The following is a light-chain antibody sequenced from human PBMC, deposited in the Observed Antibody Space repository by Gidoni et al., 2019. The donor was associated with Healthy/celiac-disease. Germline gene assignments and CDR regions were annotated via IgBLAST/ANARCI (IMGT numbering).Light chain of an antibody. Sequence: EIVLTQSPATLSLSPGERATLSCRASPSVSSYLAWYQQKPCQAPRLLIYEASNRATGIPARFSGSGSGTDFTLTISSLEHEDFAVYYCQQRSNWPLLTFGGGTKVEIK. J-gene: IGKJ4*01. V-gene: IGKV3-11*01. CDR3: QQRSNWPLLT. CDR1: PSVSSY. CDR2: EAS.